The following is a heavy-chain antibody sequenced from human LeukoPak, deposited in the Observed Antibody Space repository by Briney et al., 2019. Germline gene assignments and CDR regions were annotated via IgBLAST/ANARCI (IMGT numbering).Heavy chain of an antibody. Sequence: SETLSLTCTVSGDSISSSSYHWGWIRQPPGKGLEWIGSIYYTGTTYYNSSLKSRVTMSIETSKNQFSLKLSSVTAADTAVYYCARRSGSYYCFFGYWGQGTLVTVSS. J-gene: IGHJ4*02. CDR3: ARRSGSYYCFFGY. V-gene: IGHV4-39*01. CDR1: GDSISSSSYH. CDR2: IYYTGTT. D-gene: IGHD1-26*01.